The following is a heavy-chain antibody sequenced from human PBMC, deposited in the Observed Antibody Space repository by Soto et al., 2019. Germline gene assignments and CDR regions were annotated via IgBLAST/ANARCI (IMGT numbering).Heavy chain of an antibody. CDR2: IWYDGSNK. J-gene: IGHJ4*02. D-gene: IGHD5-18*01. Sequence: GESLKISCAASGFTFSSYGMHWVRQAPGKGLEWVAVIWYDGSNKYYADSVKGRFTISRDNSKNTLYLQMNSLRAEDTAVYYCARDDTAMVTPYDYWGQGTLVTVSS. V-gene: IGHV3-33*01. CDR3: ARDDTAMVTPYDY. CDR1: GFTFSSYG.